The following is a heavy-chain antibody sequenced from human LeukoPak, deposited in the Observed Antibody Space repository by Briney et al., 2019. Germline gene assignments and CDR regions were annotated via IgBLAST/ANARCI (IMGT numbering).Heavy chain of an antibody. CDR2: ISNRISTI. CDR1: GFTFSSYS. D-gene: IGHD3-10*01. Sequence: GGSLRLSCAASGFTFSSYSMNWVRQAPGKGLEWVSYISNRISTIYYADSVKGRFTISRDNAKNSLYLQMNSLRDEDTAVYYCARDLDYYGSGNDYWGQGTLVTVSS. V-gene: IGHV3-48*02. CDR3: ARDLDYYGSGNDY. J-gene: IGHJ4*02.